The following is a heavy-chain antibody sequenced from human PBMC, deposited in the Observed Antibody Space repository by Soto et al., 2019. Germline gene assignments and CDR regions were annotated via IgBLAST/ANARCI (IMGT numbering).Heavy chain of an antibody. Sequence: PGGSLRLSCAASGVTFSDSSMNGVRQAPGKGLEWVSYISGSSKTRYYADSVKGRFTISRDNAKNSVYLQMNSLRAEDTAVCYCARGSPYYYGSGTYDYWGQGTLVTVSS. D-gene: IGHD3-10*01. J-gene: IGHJ4*02. CDR3: ARGSPYYYGSGTYDY. CDR1: GVTFSDSS. CDR2: ISGSSKTR. V-gene: IGHV3-48*01.